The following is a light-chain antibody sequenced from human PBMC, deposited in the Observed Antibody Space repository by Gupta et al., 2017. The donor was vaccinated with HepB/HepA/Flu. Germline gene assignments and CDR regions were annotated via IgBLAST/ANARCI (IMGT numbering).Light chain of an antibody. Sequence: QSPLTQPAPVSGPPAQSITISCTGTSSDVGSYILVSWYQQHPGKAPKLMIYEVSKRPSGVSNRFSGSKSGNTASLTISGLQAEDEADYYCCSYAGGSTLVFGGGTKLTVL. CDR2: EVS. J-gene: IGLJ2*01. CDR1: SSDVGSYIL. V-gene: IGLV2-23*02. CDR3: CSYAGGSTLV.